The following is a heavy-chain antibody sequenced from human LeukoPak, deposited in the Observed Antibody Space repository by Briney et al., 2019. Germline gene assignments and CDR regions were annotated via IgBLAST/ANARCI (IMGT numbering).Heavy chain of an antibody. CDR1: GYTFTGYY. V-gene: IGHV1-2*02. D-gene: IGHD2-15*01. J-gene: IGHJ4*02. CDR3: ARGQAASRFDY. Sequence: GASVKVSCKASGYTFTGYYIDWVRQAPGQGLEWMGWIDPNSGGTNYAQKFQGRVTMTRDTSISTAYMELSALRSDDTAVYYCARGQAASRFDYWGQGALVTVSS. CDR2: IDPNSGGT.